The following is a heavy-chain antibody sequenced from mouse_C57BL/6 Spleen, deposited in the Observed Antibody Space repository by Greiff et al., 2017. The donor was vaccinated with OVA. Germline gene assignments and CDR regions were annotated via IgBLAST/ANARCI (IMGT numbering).Heavy chain of an antibody. J-gene: IGHJ4*01. V-gene: IGHV2-6-1*01. CDR2: IGPDGSP. CDR3: ARHDDYAMDY. CDR1: GFSLTSYC. Sequence: QVQLKESGPGLVAPSPSLSISCTVSGFSLTSYCVHWVRQPPGQGLEWLGVIGPDGSPTYNSPLNSRLSISKENSKSQVFIKMNSLQTDDTAMYYCARHDDYAMDYWGQGTSVTVSS.